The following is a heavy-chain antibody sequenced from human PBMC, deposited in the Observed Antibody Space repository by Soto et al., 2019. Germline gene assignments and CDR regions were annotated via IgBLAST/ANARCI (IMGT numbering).Heavy chain of an antibody. CDR2: IYYSGST. J-gene: IGHJ4*02. CDR3: ARVGGFGATTIDY. V-gene: IGHV4-30-4*01. Sequence: QVQLQESGPGLVKPSQTLSLTCTVSGGSISSGDYYWRWILQPPGKGLEWIGYIYYSGSTYYNPSHTSRVTISVDTSKTQFTLKLSSVTAADTAVYYCARVGGFGATTIDYWGQGTLVTVSS. D-gene: IGHD3-10*01. CDR1: GGSISSGDYY.